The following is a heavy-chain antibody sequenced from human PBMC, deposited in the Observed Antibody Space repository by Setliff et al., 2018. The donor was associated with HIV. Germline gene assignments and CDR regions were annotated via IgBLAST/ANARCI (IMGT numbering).Heavy chain of an antibody. V-gene: IGHV4-39*01. CDR2: IYYSGST. D-gene: IGHD1-26*01. CDR3: ASPTSDLYSGSPE. CDR1: GGSISSSSYY. J-gene: IGHJ4*02. Sequence: SETLSLTCTVSGGSISSSSYYWGWIRQTPGKGLEWIGSIYYSGSTYYNPSLKSRVTISVDTSKNQFSLKLSSVTAADTAVYYCASPTSDLYSGSPEWGQGTLVTVSS.